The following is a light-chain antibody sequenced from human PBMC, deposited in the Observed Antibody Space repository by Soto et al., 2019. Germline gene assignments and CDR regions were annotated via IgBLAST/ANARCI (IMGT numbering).Light chain of an antibody. CDR3: QQYYRSWT. Sequence: DIQMTQSPSTLPASVGDRVTISCRASQSVEVWLAWYQQRPGKAPKLLISDTSILGSGVPSRFSGSGSGTEFTLTISTLQPDDFATYFCQQYYRSWTFGQGTKVEIK. CDR2: DTS. J-gene: IGKJ1*01. V-gene: IGKV1-5*01. CDR1: QSVEVW.